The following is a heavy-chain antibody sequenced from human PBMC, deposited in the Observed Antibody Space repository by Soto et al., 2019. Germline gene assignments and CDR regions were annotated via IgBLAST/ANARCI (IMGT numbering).Heavy chain of an antibody. Sequence: QLQLQESGSGLVKPSQTLSLTCAVSGGSISSGGYSWSWIRQPPGKCLEWIGYIYHSGSTYYNPSLKSRVTISVDRSKNQFSLKLSSVTAADTAVYYCARVPPKSSSPHFDYWGQGTLVTVSS. D-gene: IGHD6-6*01. CDR1: GGSISSGGYS. V-gene: IGHV4-30-2*01. J-gene: IGHJ4*02. CDR3: ARVPPKSSSPHFDY. CDR2: IYHSGST.